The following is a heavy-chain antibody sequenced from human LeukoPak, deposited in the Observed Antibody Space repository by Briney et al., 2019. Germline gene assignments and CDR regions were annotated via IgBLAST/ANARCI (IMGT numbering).Heavy chain of an antibody. V-gene: IGHV3-23*01. CDR1: GFTFSGYA. Sequence: GGSLRLSCAASGFTFSGYAMSWVRQAPGKGLGWVSAISGSGGSTYYADSVKGRFTISRDNSKNTLYLQMNSLRAEDTAVYYCAKDYDFWSGYYPAWGQGTLVTVSS. CDR2: ISGSGGST. J-gene: IGHJ5*02. D-gene: IGHD3-3*01. CDR3: AKDYDFWSGYYPA.